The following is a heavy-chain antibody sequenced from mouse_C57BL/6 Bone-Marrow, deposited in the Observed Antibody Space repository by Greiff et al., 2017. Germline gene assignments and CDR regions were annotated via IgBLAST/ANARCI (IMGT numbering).Heavy chain of an antibody. CDR1: GYTFTGYW. CDR2: IDPSDSYT. Sequence: VQLQQPGAELVMPGASVKLSCKASGYTFTGYWMHWVKQRPGQGLEWIGEIDPSDSYTNYNQKFKGKSTLIVAKSSCPAYMQLSSLTSEDAAVYYCARPPVAGTGYFDVWGTGTTVTVSA. D-gene: IGHD4-1*01. V-gene: IGHV1-69*01. J-gene: IGHJ1*03. CDR3: ARPPVAGTGYFDV.